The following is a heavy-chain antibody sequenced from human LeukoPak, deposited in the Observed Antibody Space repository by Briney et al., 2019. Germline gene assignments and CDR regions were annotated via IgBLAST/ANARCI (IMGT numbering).Heavy chain of an antibody. J-gene: IGHJ4*02. D-gene: IGHD1-1*01. CDR2: ISWDSGSI. CDR1: GFTFDDYA. Sequence: GGSLRLSCAASGFTFDDYAMHWVRQAPGKGLEWVSGISWDSGSIGYADSVKGRFTISRDNAKNSLYLQMNSLRAEDTAVYYCARGDWNDAFLFDYWGQGTLVTVSS. V-gene: IGHV3-9*01. CDR3: ARGDWNDAFLFDY.